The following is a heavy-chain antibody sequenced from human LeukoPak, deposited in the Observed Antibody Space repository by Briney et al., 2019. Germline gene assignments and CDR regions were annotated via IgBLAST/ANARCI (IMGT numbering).Heavy chain of an antibody. CDR3: ASASRHYFDAFDI. D-gene: IGHD3-10*01. CDR2: IYYSGST. J-gene: IGHJ3*02. CDR1: GGSISSYY. V-gene: IGHV4-59*01. Sequence: SETLSLTCTVSGGSISSYYWSRIRQPPGKGLEWIGYIYYSGSTNYNPSLKSRVTISVDTSKNQFSLKLSSVTAADTAVYYCASASRHYFDAFDIWGQGKMVTVSS.